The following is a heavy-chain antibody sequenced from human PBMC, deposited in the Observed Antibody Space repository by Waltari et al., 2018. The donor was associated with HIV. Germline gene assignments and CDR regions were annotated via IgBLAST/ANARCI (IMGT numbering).Heavy chain of an antibody. CDR1: GGSFSGYY. CDR2: INHSGST. CDR3: ARCHRGNCSSTSCYPPWFDP. D-gene: IGHD2-2*01. V-gene: IGHV4-34*01. J-gene: IGHJ5*02. Sequence: QVQLQQWGAGLLKPSETLSLTCAVYGGSFSGYYCSWIRPPPGKGLEWIGEINHSGSTNYNPSLKSRVTISVDTSKNQFSLKLSSVTAADTAVYYCARCHRGNCSSTSCYPPWFDPWGQGTLVTVSS.